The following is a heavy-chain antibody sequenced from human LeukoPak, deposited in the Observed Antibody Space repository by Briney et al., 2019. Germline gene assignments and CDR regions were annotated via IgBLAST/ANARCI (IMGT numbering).Heavy chain of an antibody. D-gene: IGHD3-16*01. CDR2: ISYDGSNK. Sequence: PGRSLRLSCAASGFTFSSYAMHWVRQAPGKGLEWVAVISYDGSNKYYADSVKGRFTISRDNSKNTLYLQMNSLRAEDTAVYYCARDGPMITFGGVIDHWGQGTLVTVSS. J-gene: IGHJ5*02. CDR1: GFTFSSYA. CDR3: ARDGPMITFGGVIDH. V-gene: IGHV3-30-3*01.